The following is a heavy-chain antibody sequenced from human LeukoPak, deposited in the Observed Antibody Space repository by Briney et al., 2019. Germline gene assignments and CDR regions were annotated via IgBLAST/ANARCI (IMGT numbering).Heavy chain of an antibody. V-gene: IGHV3-7*01. CDR3: AKEAHYDFWSGYFS. D-gene: IGHD3-3*01. J-gene: IGHJ4*02. Sequence: GGSLRLSCAASGLAFSSYWMGWVRQAPGKGLEWVANIKQDGSVKNYVDSVKGRFTISRDNSKNTLYLQMNSLRAEDTAVYYCAKEAHYDFWSGYFSWGQGTLVTVSS. CDR1: GLAFSSYW. CDR2: IKQDGSVK.